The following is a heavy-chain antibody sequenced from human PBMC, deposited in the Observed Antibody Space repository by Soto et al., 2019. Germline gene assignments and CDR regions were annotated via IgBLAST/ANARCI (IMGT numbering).Heavy chain of an antibody. J-gene: IGHJ4*02. Sequence: QVQLVQSGAEVKKPGSSVKVSCKASGGTFSSYAISWVRQAPVHGLEWMGGIIHIFGTANYAQQFKCRVTITADESTSTADMELSSLRSEDTAVYYCARHDYGGKTRFDYWGQGTLVTVSS. D-gene: IGHD4-17*01. CDR1: GGTFSSYA. CDR3: ARHDYGGKTRFDY. CDR2: IIHIFGTA. V-gene: IGHV1-69*01.